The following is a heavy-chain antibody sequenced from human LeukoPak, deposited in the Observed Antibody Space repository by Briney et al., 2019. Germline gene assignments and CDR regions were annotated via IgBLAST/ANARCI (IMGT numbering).Heavy chain of an antibody. CDR3: ATMSSGWYRNWYFDL. CDR1: GGSISSSTYY. D-gene: IGHD6-19*01. J-gene: IGHJ2*01. Sequence: DPSETLSLTCTVSGGSISSSTYYWGWIRQPPGKGLEWIGRIYYSGSTYYNPSLKSRVTIFVDTSKNQFSLKLSSVTAADTAVYYCATMSSGWYRNWYFDLWGRGTLVTVSS. CDR2: IYYSGST. V-gene: IGHV4-39*01.